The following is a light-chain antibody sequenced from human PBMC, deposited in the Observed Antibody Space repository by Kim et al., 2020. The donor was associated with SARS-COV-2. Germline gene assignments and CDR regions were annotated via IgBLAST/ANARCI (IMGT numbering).Light chain of an antibody. CDR3: QQYGYSPWT. CDR1: QSVSDSN. Sequence: RASQSVSDSNLAWYQHKPGRAPRLLIYGASTRATGIPDRFSGSWCGTDFTLTISRPEPGDFAMYYCQQYGYSPWTFGQGTKVDIK. V-gene: IGKV3-20*01. J-gene: IGKJ1*01. CDR2: GAS.